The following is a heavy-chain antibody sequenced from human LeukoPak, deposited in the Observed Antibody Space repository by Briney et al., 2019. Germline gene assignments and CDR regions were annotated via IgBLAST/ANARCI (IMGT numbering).Heavy chain of an antibody. CDR1: GGSLSGYN. V-gene: IGHV4-34*01. D-gene: IGHD4-23*01. CDR2: INHSGST. J-gene: IGHJ6*03. Sequence: SETLSLTCTVYGGSLSGYNWSWIRQSPGKGLEWIGEINHSGSTNYNPSLKSRVTISVDTSKNQFSLKLSSVTAADTAVYYCARSNYGGNNYYYYYMDVWGKGTTVTVSS. CDR3: ARSNYGGNNYYYYYMDV.